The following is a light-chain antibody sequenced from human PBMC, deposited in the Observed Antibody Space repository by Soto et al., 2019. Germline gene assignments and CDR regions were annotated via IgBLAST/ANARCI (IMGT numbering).Light chain of an antibody. V-gene: IGKV3-20*01. Sequence: EIVLTQSPGTLSLSPGERATLSCRASQSISSTYLAWFQQRPGQAPRLLLYGASSRATGIPDRFSGSGSGTAFPLTISRLEPEDFAVYYCQQYDDSPRVTFGPGTKVDIK. CDR2: GAS. CDR1: QSISSTY. CDR3: QQYDDSPRVT. J-gene: IGKJ3*01.